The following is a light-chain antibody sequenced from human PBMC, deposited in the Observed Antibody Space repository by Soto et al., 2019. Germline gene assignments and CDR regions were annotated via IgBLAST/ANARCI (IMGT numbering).Light chain of an antibody. CDR3: QSYDSSLSAVV. V-gene: IGLV1-40*01. Sequence: QSLLTQPPSVSGAPGQRVTISCTGSSSNIGSIYDVHWYQHLPGAAPKLLSSDYPSRLSGVPGRFSASKSGTSASLAITGLQAEDEADYYCQSYDSSLSAVVFGGGTKVTVL. CDR1: SSNIGSIYD. CDR2: DYP. J-gene: IGLJ2*01.